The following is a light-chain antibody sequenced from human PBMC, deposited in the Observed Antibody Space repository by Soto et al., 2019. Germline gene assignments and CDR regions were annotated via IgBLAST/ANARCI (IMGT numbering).Light chain of an antibody. Sequence: EIVLTQSPGTLSLSPGERATLSCRASQSVSSDYLAWYQQKPGQAPRLLIYGASSRATGIPDRFSGSGSGTDFTLTISRLEPEDFAVYYCQQYGSSHLTFGPGTKVDIK. V-gene: IGKV3-20*01. CDR3: QQYGSSHLT. CDR2: GAS. CDR1: QSVSSDY. J-gene: IGKJ3*01.